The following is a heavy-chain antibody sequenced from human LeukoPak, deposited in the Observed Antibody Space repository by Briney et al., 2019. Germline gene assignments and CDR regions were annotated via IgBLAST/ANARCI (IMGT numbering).Heavy chain of an antibody. CDR2: ISSSGSTI. CDR1: GFTFSDYY. CDR3: ASDTYYYDSSGSLDY. V-gene: IGHV3-11*04. Sequence: GGSLRLSCAASGFTFSDYYMSWIRQAPGKGLEWVSYISSSGSTIYCADSVKGRFTISRDNAKNSLYLQMNSLRAEDTAVYYCASDTYYYDSSGSLDYWGQGTLVTVSS. D-gene: IGHD3-22*01. J-gene: IGHJ4*02.